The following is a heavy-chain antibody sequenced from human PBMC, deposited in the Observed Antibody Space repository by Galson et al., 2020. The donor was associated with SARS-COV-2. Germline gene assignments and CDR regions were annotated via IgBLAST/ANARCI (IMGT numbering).Heavy chain of an antibody. CDR3: ARAETTTWFLDY. Sequence: SVKVSCKASGGTFTNYAFYWLRQAPGQGLDWMGVIIPFFGTVKYAQRFQGRVSITADRSTSTAYMELTSLTSDDSAMYYCARAETTTWFLDYWGQGTLVTVSS. CDR2: IIPFFGTV. D-gene: IGHD2-2*01. CDR1: GGTFTNYA. J-gene: IGHJ4*02. V-gene: IGHV1-69*06.